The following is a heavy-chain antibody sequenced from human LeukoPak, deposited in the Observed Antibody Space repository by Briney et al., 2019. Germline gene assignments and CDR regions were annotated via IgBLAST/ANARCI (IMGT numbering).Heavy chain of an antibody. CDR3: TNLGVAGV. CDR2: ISAYNGNT. Sequence: GASVKVSCKASGYTFTTYGFSWVRQASGQGLEWMGWISAYNGNTNFARKLQDRVTMTTDTSTSTAYMELRSLRSDDTAVYYCTNLGVAGVWGQGTLVTVSS. CDR1: GYTFTTYG. J-gene: IGHJ4*02. V-gene: IGHV1-18*01. D-gene: IGHD6-19*01.